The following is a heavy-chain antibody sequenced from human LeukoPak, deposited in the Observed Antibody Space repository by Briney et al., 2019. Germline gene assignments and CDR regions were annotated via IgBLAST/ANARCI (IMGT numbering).Heavy chain of an antibody. V-gene: IGHV3-30*18. D-gene: IGHD3-10*01. J-gene: IGHJ4*02. CDR2: ISYDGSNK. Sequence: GGSLRLSCAASGFTFSSYGMHWVRQAPGKGLEWVAVISYDGSNKYYADSVKGRFTISRDNSKNTLYLQMNSLRAEDTAVYYCAKDVGPFGSGSYVEGFDYWGQGTLVTVSS. CDR1: GFTFSSYG. CDR3: AKDVGPFGSGSYVEGFDY.